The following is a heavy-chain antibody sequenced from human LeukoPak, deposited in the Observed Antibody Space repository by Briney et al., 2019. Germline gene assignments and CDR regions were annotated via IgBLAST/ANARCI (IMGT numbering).Heavy chain of an antibody. Sequence: HPGGSLRLSCAASGFTVSSNYMSWVRQAPGKGLEWVSVIYSGGSTYYADSVKGRFTISRDNSKNTLYLQMNSLRAEDTAVYYCARGHSLEGDAFDIWGQGTMVTVSS. CDR1: GFTVSSNY. CDR2: IYSGGST. CDR3: ARGHSLEGDAFDI. V-gene: IGHV3-66*01. J-gene: IGHJ3*02.